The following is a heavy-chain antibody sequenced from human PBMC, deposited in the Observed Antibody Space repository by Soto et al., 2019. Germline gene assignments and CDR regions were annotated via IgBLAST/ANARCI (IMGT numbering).Heavy chain of an antibody. CDR2: ISAYNGNT. V-gene: IGHV1-18*01. CDR3: ASGSSGYPYYYGMDV. CDR1: GYTFTSYG. J-gene: IGHJ6*02. D-gene: IGHD3-22*01. Sequence: VASVKVSCKASGYTFTSYGISWVRQAPGQGLEWMGWISAYNGNTNYAQKLQGRVTMTTDTSTSTAYMELRSLRSDDTAVYYCASGSSGYPYYYGMDVWGQGTTVTVPS.